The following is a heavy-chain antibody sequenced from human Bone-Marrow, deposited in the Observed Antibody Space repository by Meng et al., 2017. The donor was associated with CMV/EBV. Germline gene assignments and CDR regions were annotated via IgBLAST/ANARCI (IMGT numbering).Heavy chain of an antibody. CDR3: ARDAIVAAGRNYYYGMDV. J-gene: IGHJ6*02. V-gene: IGHV1-8*01. D-gene: IGHD6-13*01. CDR2: MNPNSGNT. CDR1: GYTFTSYD. Sequence: AAVKVSCNASGYTFTSYDINWVRQATGQGLEWMGWMNPNSGNTGYAQKFQGRVTMTRNTSISTAYMELSSLRSEDTAVYYCARDAIVAAGRNYYYGMDVRGQGTTVTVSS.